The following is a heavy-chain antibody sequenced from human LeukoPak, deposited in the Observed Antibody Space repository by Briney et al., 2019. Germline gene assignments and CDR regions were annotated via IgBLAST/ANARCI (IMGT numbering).Heavy chain of an antibody. J-gene: IGHJ4*02. CDR2: IYYSGST. Sequence: SETLSLTCTVSGGSISSSSYYWGWIRRPPGKGLEWVGSIYYSGSTYYNPSLKSRVTVSVDTSKNQFSLKLSSVTAADTAVYYCVRGSTLRHYQYWGQGTLVTVSS. D-gene: IGHD3-16*01. CDR1: GGSISSSSYY. V-gene: IGHV4-39*01. CDR3: VRGSTLRHYQY.